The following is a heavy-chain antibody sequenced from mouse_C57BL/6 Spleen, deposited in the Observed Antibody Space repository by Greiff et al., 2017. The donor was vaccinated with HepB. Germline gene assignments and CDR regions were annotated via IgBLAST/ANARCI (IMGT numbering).Heavy chain of an antibody. J-gene: IGHJ3*01. V-gene: IGHV1-80*01. CDR1: GYAFSGYW. CDR3: ARYHVFEFAY. Sequence: VQLQQSGAELVKPGASVKISCKASGYAFSGYWMNWVKQRHGKGLEWIGQIYPGDGDTNYNGKFKGKATLTADKSSSTAYMQLSSLTSEDSAVYFCARYHVFEFAYWGQGTLVTVSA. CDR2: IYPGDGDT.